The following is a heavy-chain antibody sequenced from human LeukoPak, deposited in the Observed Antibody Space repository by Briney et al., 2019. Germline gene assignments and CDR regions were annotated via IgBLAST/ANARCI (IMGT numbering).Heavy chain of an antibody. CDR2: ISYDGSNK. CDR3: ARDTTITLDY. CDR1: GFTFSSYS. Sequence: GGSLRLSCAASGFTFSSYSIHWVRQAPGKGLEWVAVISYDGSNKYYADSVKGRFTISRDNSKNTLYLQMNSLRAEDTAVYYCARDTTITLDYWGQGTLVTVSS. J-gene: IGHJ4*02. V-gene: IGHV3-30*04. D-gene: IGHD5-12*01.